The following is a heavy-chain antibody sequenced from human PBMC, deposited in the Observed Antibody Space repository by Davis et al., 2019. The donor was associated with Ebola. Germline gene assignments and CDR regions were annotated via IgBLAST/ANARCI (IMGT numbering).Heavy chain of an antibody. CDR1: GYTFTSYY. Sequence: ASVKVSCKASGYTFTSYYMHWVRQAPGQGLEWMGIINPSGGSTSYAQKFQGRVTMTRDTSTSTVYMELSSLRSEDTAVYYCARERGALYGDYTAPNWFDPWGQGTLVTVSS. CDR2: INPSGGST. CDR3: ARERGALYGDYTAPNWFDP. D-gene: IGHD4-17*01. J-gene: IGHJ5*02. V-gene: IGHV1-46*01.